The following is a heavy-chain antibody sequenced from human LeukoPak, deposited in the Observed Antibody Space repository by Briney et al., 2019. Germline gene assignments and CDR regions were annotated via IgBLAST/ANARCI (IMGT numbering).Heavy chain of an antibody. J-gene: IGHJ6*02. CDR3: AAGHYDFWSGYFREDYGMDV. V-gene: IGHV1-58*01. Sequence: SVKVSWKASGFTFTSSAVQWVRQARGQRLEWIGWIVVGSGNTNYAQKFQERVTITRDMSTSTAYMELSSLRSEDTAVYYCAAGHYDFWSGYFREDYGMDVWGQGTTVTVSS. CDR2: IVVGSGNT. CDR1: GFTFTSSA. D-gene: IGHD3-3*01.